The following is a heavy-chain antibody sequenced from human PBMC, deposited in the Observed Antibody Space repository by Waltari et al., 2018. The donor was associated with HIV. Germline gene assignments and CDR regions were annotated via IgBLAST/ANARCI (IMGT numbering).Heavy chain of an antibody. CDR1: GFTVNDNY. J-gene: IGHJ2*01. D-gene: IGHD3-22*01. CDR3: ARHGGGYHYGWYFDL. CDR2: IYSGGTT. V-gene: IGHV3-53*01. Sequence: EEQLVESGGGLIQPGGSLRLSCAASGFTVNDNYMSWVGQAPGKGLEWVSVIYSGGTTYSAISVKGRFTISRDDSKNTLFLQMNSLRAEDTAVYYCARHGGGYHYGWYFDLWGRGTLVTVSS.